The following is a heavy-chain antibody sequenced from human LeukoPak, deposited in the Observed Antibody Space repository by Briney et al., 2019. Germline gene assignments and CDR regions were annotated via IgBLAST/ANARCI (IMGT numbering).Heavy chain of an antibody. Sequence: GGSLRLSCAASGFTFSSYEMNWVRQAPGRGLEWVSYISSSGSTIYYADSVKGRFTISRGNAKNSLYLQMNSLRAEDTAVYYCARVGRRYFDWLMGYYYGMDVWGQGTTVTVSS. CDR2: ISSSGSTI. CDR1: GFTFSSYE. V-gene: IGHV3-48*03. D-gene: IGHD3-9*01. CDR3: ARVGRRYFDWLMGYYYGMDV. J-gene: IGHJ6*02.